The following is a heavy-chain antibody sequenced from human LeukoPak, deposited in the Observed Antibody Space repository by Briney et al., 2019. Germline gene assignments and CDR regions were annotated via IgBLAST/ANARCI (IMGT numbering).Heavy chain of an antibody. D-gene: IGHD5-18*01. Sequence: PGGSLRLSCAASGFTVSSNYRSWVRQAPGKGLEWVSVIYSGGRTYYADSVKGRFTISRDNSKNTLYLQMNSLRAEDTAVYYCARDWQDSYGYVADYWGQGTLVTVSS. CDR3: ARDWQDSYGYVADY. V-gene: IGHV3-53*01. J-gene: IGHJ4*02. CDR1: GFTVSSNY. CDR2: IYSGGRT.